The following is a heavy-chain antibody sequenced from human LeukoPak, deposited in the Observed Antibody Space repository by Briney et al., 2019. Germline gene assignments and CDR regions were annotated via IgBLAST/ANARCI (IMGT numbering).Heavy chain of an antibody. CDR3: ARDGYDYRTEDGY. CDR2: ISGSGGST. CDR1: GFTFSSYA. J-gene: IGHJ4*02. D-gene: IGHD5-12*01. Sequence: PGGSLRLSCAASGFTFSSYAMSWARQAPGKGLEWVSAISGSGGSTYYADSVKGRFTISRDNSKNTLYLQMNSLRAEDTAVYYCARDGYDYRTEDGYWGQGTLVTVSS. V-gene: IGHV3-23*01.